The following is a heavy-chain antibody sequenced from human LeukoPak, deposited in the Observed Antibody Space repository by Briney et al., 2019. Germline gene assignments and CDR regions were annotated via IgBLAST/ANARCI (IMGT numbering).Heavy chain of an antibody. CDR2: IYFSGST. D-gene: IGHD4-23*01. CDR3: ASHYGADSGY. V-gene: IGHV4-39*01. J-gene: IGHJ4*02. CDR1: GGSITTSNYY. Sequence: PSETLSHTCTVSGGSITTSNYYWAWIRQSPGKGLEWIGSIYFSGSTYYNPSLKSRVSMSVDTSKNQFSLKVTSVTAADTGVYYCASHYGADSGYWGQGTLVTVSS.